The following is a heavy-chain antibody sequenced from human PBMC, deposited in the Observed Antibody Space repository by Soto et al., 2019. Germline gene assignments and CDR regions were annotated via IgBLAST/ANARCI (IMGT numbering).Heavy chain of an antibody. CDR3: ARESRGYSGYDSRDEKFYVGCFDY. V-gene: IGHV4-4*07. Sequence: PSETLSLTCTVSGGSFSSSYWSWLRQPAGKGLEWIGRIYSSGSMNYNPSLKSRVAMSIDTSKKQFSLRVNSVTAADTAIYYCARESRGYSGYDSRDEKFYVGCFDYWGQGTLVTVS. J-gene: IGHJ4*02. CDR1: GGSFSSSY. D-gene: IGHD5-12*01. CDR2: IYSSGSM.